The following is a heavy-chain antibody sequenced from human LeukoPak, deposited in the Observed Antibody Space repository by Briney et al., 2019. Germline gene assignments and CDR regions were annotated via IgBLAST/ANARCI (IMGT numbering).Heavy chain of an antibody. Sequence: SETLSLTCNVSGGSISSSSYYWGWIRQPPGKGLEWIGSIYYSGSTYYNPSLKSRVTISVDTSKNQFSLNLSSVTAADTAVYYCATAPNYYGSGTYHTRGSFDYWGQGTLVTVSS. CDR1: GGSISSSSYY. CDR3: ATAPNYYGSGTYHTRGSFDY. D-gene: IGHD3-10*01. CDR2: IYYSGST. V-gene: IGHV4-39*07. J-gene: IGHJ4*02.